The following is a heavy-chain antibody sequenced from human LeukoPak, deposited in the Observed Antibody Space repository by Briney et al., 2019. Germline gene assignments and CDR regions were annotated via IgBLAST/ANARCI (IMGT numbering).Heavy chain of an antibody. CDR1: GDSISNYY. CDR3: ARGGDTSSWYAWFDP. V-gene: IGHV4-59*01. J-gene: IGHJ5*02. CDR2: IHHSGST. Sequence: SETLSLTCTVSGDSISNYYWSWIRQPPGKGLEWIGYIHHSGSTKYNPSLKSRVTISIDTSKHQFSLKLSSVTAADTAMYYCARGGDTSSWYAWFDPWGQGTLVTVSS. D-gene: IGHD6-13*01.